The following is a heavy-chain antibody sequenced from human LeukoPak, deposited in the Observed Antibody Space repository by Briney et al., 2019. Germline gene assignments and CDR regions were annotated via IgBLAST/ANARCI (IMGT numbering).Heavy chain of an antibody. CDR1: GGSFSGYY. CDR2: IYTSGST. V-gene: IGHV4-59*10. J-gene: IGHJ5*02. CDR3: ARDPGGPFDP. D-gene: IGHD3-16*01. Sequence: SETLSLTCAVYGGSFSGYYWSWIRQPAGKGLEWIGRIYTSGSTNYNPSLKSRVTISVDKSKNQSSLKLSSVTAADTAVYYCARDPGGPFDPWGQGTLVTVSS.